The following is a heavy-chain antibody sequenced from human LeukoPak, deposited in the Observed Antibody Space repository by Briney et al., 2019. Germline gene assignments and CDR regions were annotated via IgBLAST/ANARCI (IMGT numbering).Heavy chain of an antibody. J-gene: IGHJ5*02. CDR2: IYYSGST. D-gene: IGHD6-13*01. V-gene: IGHV4-39*07. CDR3: ARDHSSSSWYLSWFDP. Sequence: SETLSLTCTVSGGSISSSSYYWGWIRQPPGKGLEWIGSIYYSGSTYYNPSLKSRVTISVDTSKNQFSLKLSSVTAADTAVYYCARDHSSSSWYLSWFDPWGQGTLVTVSS. CDR1: GGSISSSSYY.